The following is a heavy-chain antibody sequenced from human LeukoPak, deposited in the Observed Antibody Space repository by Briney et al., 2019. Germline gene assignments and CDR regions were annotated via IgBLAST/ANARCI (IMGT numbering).Heavy chain of an antibody. Sequence: ASVKVSCKASGYTFTGYYMHWVRQAPGQGLEWMGWINPNSGGTNYAQKFQGRVTMTRDTSFSTAYMELSTLRSDDTAIYYCARSEGITGIMSHYYYYYMDVWGKGTTVTVSS. CDR2: INPNSGGT. CDR3: ARSEGITGIMSHYYYYYMDV. D-gene: IGHD1-20*01. V-gene: IGHV1-2*02. CDR1: GYTFTGYY. J-gene: IGHJ6*03.